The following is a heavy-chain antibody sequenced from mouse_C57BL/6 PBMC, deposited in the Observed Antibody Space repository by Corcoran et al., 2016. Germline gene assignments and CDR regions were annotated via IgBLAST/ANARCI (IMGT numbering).Heavy chain of an antibody. CDR1: GYAFSSYW. Sequence: QVQLQQSGAELVKPGASVKISCKASGYAFSSYWLNWVKQRPGKGLEWIGQIYPGVGDTNYNGKFKGKATRTADKSSSTAYMQLSSLTSEDSAVYFCSRLGQGDYWGQGTTLTVSS. V-gene: IGHV1-80*01. J-gene: IGHJ2*01. CDR2: IYPGVGDT. CDR3: SRLGQGDY. D-gene: IGHD4-1*01.